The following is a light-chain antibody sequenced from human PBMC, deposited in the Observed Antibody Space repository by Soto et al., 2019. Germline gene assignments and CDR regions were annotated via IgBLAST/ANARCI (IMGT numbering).Light chain of an antibody. Sequence: ETVLTQSPGTLSLSPGERATLSCRASQSVSSSYLAWYQQKPGQAHRLLISGASSRATGIPDRFSGSGSGTDFTLTVSRLYPEDFAVYSCQQYGGSPRYSFGQGTKLEIK. CDR2: GAS. V-gene: IGKV3-20*01. J-gene: IGKJ2*01. CDR1: QSVSSSY. CDR3: QQYGGSPRYS.